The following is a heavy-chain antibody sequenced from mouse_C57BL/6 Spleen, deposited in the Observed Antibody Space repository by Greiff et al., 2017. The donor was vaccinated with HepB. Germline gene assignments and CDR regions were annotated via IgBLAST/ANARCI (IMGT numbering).Heavy chain of an antibody. J-gene: IGHJ2*01. CDR2: IDPSDSYT. CDR1: GYTFTSYW. V-gene: IGHV1-50*01. CDR3: ARSNSFDY. Sequence: QVQLQQPGAELVKPGASVKLSCKASGYTFTSYWMQWVKQRPGQGLECIGEIDPSDSYTNYNQKFKGKATLTVDTSSSTAYMQLSSLTSEDSAVYYCARSNSFDYWGQGTTLTVSS.